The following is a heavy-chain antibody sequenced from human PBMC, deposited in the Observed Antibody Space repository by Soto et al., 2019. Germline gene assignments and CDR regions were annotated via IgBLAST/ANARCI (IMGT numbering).Heavy chain of an antibody. CDR2: VTNSGGTT. D-gene: IGHD3-3*01. Sequence: VGSLRLSCEAYGFAFSGYSMNWVRQAPGKGLEWISCVTNSGGTTYYSDSVKGRFTISRDNAMNSLYLQMNNLRDEDTAVYYCARGGWNYDCLDAWGQGTTVTV. V-gene: IGHV3-48*02. CDR1: GFAFSGYS. J-gene: IGHJ6*02. CDR3: ARGGWNYDCLDA.